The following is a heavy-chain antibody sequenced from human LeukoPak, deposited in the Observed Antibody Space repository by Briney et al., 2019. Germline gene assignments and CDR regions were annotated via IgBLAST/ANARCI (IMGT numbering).Heavy chain of an antibody. D-gene: IGHD1-14*01. J-gene: IGHJ6*02. CDR2: ISYDGSNK. CDR1: GFTFSSYA. Sequence: GGSLRLSCAAFGFTFSSYAMHWVRQAPGKGLEWVAVISYDGSNKYYADSVKGRFTISRDNSKNTLYLQMNSLRAEDTAVYYCARAASGESALLSCGNYYYYGMDVWGQGTTVTVSS. V-gene: IGHV3-30-3*01. CDR3: ARAASGESALLSCGNYYYYGMDV.